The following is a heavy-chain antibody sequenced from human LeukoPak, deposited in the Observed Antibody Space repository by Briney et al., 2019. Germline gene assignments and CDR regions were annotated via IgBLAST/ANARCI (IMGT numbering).Heavy chain of an antibody. D-gene: IGHD3-22*01. V-gene: IGHV4-34*01. CDR3: ARRFEGYYDSSGYYYGGGYFDY. J-gene: IGHJ4*02. Sequence: PSETLSLTCAVYGGSFSGYYWSWIRQPPGKGLEWIGEINHSGSTNYNPSLKSRVTISVDTSKNQFPLKLSSVTAADTAVYYCARRFEGYYDSSGYYYGGGYFDYWGQGTLVTVSS. CDR1: GGSFSGYY. CDR2: INHSGST.